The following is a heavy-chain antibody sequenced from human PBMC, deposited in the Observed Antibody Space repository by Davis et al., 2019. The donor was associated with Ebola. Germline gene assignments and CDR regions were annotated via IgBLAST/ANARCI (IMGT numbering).Heavy chain of an antibody. Sequence: SETLSLTCTVSGGSISSYYWSWIRQPPGKGLEWIGYIYYSGSPNYHPSLKSRVTISVDRSKNQFSLKLSSVTAADTAVYYCARGGGNWFDPWGQGTLVTVSS. CDR2: IYYSGSP. CDR1: GGSISSYY. J-gene: IGHJ5*02. V-gene: IGHV4-59*12. CDR3: ARGGGNWFDP.